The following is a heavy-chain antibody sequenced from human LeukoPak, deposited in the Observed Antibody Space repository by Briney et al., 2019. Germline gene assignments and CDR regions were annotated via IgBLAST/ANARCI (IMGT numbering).Heavy chain of an antibody. CDR2: IYYSGST. Sequence: PSETLSLTCTVSGGSISSYYWSWIRQPPGKGLEWIGYIYYSGSTNYNPSLKSRVTISVDTSKNQFSLKLSSVTAADTAVYYCARTRRITMVRGVLKGVYYFDYWGQGTLVTVSS. D-gene: IGHD3-10*01. V-gene: IGHV4-59*01. J-gene: IGHJ4*02. CDR3: ARTRRITMVRGVLKGVYYFDY. CDR1: GGSISSYY.